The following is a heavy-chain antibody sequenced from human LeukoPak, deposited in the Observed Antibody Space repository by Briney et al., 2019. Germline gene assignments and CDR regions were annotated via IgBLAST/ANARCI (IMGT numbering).Heavy chain of an antibody. Sequence: SQTLSLTCTVSGGSISSGGYYWSWIWQPPGKGLEWIGYIYHSGSTYYNPSLKSRVTISVDRSKNQFSLKLSSVTAADTAVYYCARMVRGVTHYFDYWGQGTLVTVSS. CDR3: ARMVRGVTHYFDY. J-gene: IGHJ4*02. CDR1: GGSISSGGYY. CDR2: IYHSGST. D-gene: IGHD3-10*01. V-gene: IGHV4-30-2*01.